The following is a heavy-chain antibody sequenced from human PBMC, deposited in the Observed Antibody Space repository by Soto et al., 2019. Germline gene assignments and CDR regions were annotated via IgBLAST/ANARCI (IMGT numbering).Heavy chain of an antibody. D-gene: IGHD3-22*01. CDR3: ARDLAYYYDSSGSLFDP. CDR2: IIPIFGTA. CDR1: GGTFSGDA. V-gene: IGHV1-69*13. J-gene: IGHJ5*02. Sequence: SVKGSCKASGGTFSGDAISWVRQAPGQGLEWMGGIIPIFGTANYAQKFQGRVAITADESTSTAYMELSSLRSEDTAVYYCARDLAYYYDSSGSLFDPWGQGTLVTVSS.